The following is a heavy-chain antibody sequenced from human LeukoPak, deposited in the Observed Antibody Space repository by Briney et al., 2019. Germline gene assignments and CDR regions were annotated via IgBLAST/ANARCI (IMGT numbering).Heavy chain of an antibody. V-gene: IGHV3-11*06. D-gene: IGHD6-13*01. CDR2: ISSSGTYT. CDR1: GFTFSDYY. J-gene: IGHJ4*02. Sequence: PGGSLRLSCAASGFTFSDYYMSWIRQAPGKGLEWLSYISSSGTYTNYADSVKGRFTISRDNAKNAVYLQMNSLRAEDTAPYYCARSKQQLAVDYWGQGALVTVSS. CDR3: ARSKQQLAVDY.